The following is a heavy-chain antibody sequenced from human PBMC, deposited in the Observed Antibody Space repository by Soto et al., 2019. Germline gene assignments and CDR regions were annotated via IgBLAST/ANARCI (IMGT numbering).Heavy chain of an antibody. Sequence: SVKVSCKASGGTFSSYAISWVRQAPGQGLEWMGGIIPIFGTANYAQKFQGRVTITADESTSTAYMELSSLRSEDTAVYYCAPLPATVGWFDPWGQGTLVTVSS. CDR3: APLPATVGWFDP. CDR1: GGTFSSYA. J-gene: IGHJ5*02. V-gene: IGHV1-69*13. D-gene: IGHD2-15*01. CDR2: IIPIFGTA.